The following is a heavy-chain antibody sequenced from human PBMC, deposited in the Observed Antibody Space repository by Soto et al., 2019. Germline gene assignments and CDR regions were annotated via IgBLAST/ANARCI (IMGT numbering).Heavy chain of an antibody. J-gene: IGHJ3*02. Sequence: QLQLVQSGAEVKKPGASVKVSCKSSGYTFTSYGISWVRQAPGQGLEWLGWISGYSGNTNYAQNFQGRVTVTTDTATSTAYMELRSLTSDDTAVYYCAKIPARGVDGFDIWGQGTMVTVSS. CDR3: AKIPARGVDGFDI. D-gene: IGHD2-15*01. V-gene: IGHV1-18*01. CDR2: ISGYSGNT. CDR1: GYTFTSYG.